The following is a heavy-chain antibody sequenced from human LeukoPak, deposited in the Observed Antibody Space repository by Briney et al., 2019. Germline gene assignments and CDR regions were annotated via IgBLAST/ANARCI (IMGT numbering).Heavy chain of an antibody. CDR2: IHHSGST. CDR1: GGSISSSNW. CDR3: ARVSGYSSSWGYYYGMDV. Sequence: SGTLSLTCAVSGGSISSSNWWSWVRQPPGKGLEWIGEIHHSGSTNYNPSLKSRVTISVDKSKNQFSLKLSSVTAADTAVYYCARVSGYSSSWGYYYGMDVWGKGTTVTVSS. V-gene: IGHV4-4*02. J-gene: IGHJ6*04. D-gene: IGHD6-13*01.